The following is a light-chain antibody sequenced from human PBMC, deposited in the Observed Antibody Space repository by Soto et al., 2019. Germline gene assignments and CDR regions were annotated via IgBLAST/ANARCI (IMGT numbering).Light chain of an antibody. CDR1: QSVSSN. CDR2: GAS. J-gene: IGKJ5*01. Sequence: EIVMTQSPATLSVSPGERATLSCRASQSVSSNLAWYQQKPGQAPRLLIFGASTRATGIPARFGGSGSGTEFTLTISSLQSEDFAVYYCQQYNTWPPITFGPGTRLDIK. CDR3: QQYNTWPPIT. V-gene: IGKV3-15*01.